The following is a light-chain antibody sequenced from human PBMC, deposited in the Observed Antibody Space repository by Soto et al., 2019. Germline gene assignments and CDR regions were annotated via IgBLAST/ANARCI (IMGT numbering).Light chain of an antibody. CDR2: TNG. CDR1: SSNIGSNT. Sequence: QLVLTQPPSASGTPGQRVTISCSGSSSNIGSNTVNWYQQLPGTAPKVLIYTNGQRPSGVPDRFSGSKSGTSASLAISGLQSEDEADYHCGAWDDSLNGPVFGGGTKLTVL. V-gene: IGLV1-44*01. CDR3: GAWDDSLNGPV. J-gene: IGLJ2*01.